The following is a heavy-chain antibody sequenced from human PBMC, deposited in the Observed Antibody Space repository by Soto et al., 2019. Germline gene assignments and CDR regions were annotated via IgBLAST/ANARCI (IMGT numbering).Heavy chain of an antibody. CDR1: GFTFSNHI. D-gene: IGHD3-10*01. J-gene: IGHJ6*02. CDR2: ISYDGSNK. CDR3: AKDRGAYGSGVFISSYYYYYYGMDV. V-gene: IGHV3-30*18. Sequence: GGSLRLSCAASGFTFSNHIMHWVRQAPGKGLEWVAVISYDGSNKYYADSVKGRFTISRDNSKNTLYLQMNSLRAEDTAVYYCAKDRGAYGSGVFISSYYYYYYGMDVWGQGTTVTVSS.